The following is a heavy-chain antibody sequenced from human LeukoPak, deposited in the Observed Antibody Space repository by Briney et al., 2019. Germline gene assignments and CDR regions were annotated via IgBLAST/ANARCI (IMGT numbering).Heavy chain of an antibody. CDR3: VRTLYDFWSGTYDF. J-gene: IGHJ4*02. Sequence: GGSLRLSCVASGFTFSLYAMSWVRQAPGKGLEWVSGIHSRGATTYHSESVKGRFTISRDNSGNTLFLQMSSLRPEDTAVYYCVRTLYDFWSGTYDFWGQGTLVTVPS. V-gene: IGHV3-23*05. CDR2: IHSRGATT. CDR1: GFTFSLYA. D-gene: IGHD3-3*01.